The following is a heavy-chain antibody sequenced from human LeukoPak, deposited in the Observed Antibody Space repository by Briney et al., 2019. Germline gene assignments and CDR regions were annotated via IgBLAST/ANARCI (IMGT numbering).Heavy chain of an antibody. D-gene: IGHD2-21*02. CDR2: IGGSNYYRGST. V-gene: IGHV4-39*01. CDR3: ARLETSVTEHNWFDP. J-gene: IGHJ5*02. CDR1: GASISSSAYY. Sequence: NPSETPSLTCTVSGASISSSAYYWGWIRQPPGKGLEWIGSIGGSNYYRGSTYYNPSLKSRVTIHVDTSKDQFSLKLSSVTAADTAVYYCARLETSVTEHNWFDPWGQGTLVTVSS.